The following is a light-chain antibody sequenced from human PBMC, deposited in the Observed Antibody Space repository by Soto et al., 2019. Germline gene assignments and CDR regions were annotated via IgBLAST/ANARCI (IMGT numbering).Light chain of an antibody. CDR1: SSDVGGYND. J-gene: IGLJ2*01. CDR3: SSYTSSVTHVV. Sequence: QSVLTQPASVSGSPGQSITISCTGTSSDVGGYNDVSWYQQYPGKAPKLMIYDVSNRPSGVSNRFSGSKSGNTASLTISGFQAEDEADYYCSSYTSSVTHVVFGGGTKLTVL. V-gene: IGLV2-14*01. CDR2: DVS.